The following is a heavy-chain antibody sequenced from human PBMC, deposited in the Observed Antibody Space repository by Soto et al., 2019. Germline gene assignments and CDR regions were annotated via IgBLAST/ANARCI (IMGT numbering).Heavy chain of an antibody. J-gene: IGHJ6*02. V-gene: IGHV1-46*01. CDR2: INPSGGST. Sequence: ASVKVPCKASGYTFTSYYMHWVRQAPGQGLEWMGIINPSGGSTSYAQKFQGRVTMTRDTSTSTVYMELSSLRSEDTAVYYCARDNIVVVAPDYYYGMDVWGQGTTVTVSS. CDR1: GYTFTSYY. D-gene: IGHD2-15*01. CDR3: ARDNIVVVAPDYYYGMDV.